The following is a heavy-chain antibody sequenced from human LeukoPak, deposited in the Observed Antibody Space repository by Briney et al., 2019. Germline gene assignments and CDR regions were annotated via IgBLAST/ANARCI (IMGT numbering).Heavy chain of an antibody. CDR2: IKSKIDGGTI. V-gene: IGHV3-15*01. J-gene: IGHJ4*02. Sequence: GGSLRLSCVASGFTFSDAWISWLRQAPGKGLEWVGRIKSKIDGGTIDYGAPVKGRFTISRDDSRNTLYLQMNSLKTEDTAVYYCTTRRQDGCWGQGTLVTVS. D-gene: IGHD6-25*01. CDR3: TTRRQDGC. CDR1: GFTFSDAW.